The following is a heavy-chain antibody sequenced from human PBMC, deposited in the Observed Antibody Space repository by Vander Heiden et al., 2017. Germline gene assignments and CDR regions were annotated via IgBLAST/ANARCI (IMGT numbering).Heavy chain of an antibody. CDR1: GFTFRSSG. CDR3: ARGGSHTHTDGFSF. CDR2: IWYDESKT. D-gene: IGHD1-26*01. J-gene: IGHJ3*01. V-gene: IGHV3-33*01. Sequence: QLVESGGGVVQPGTSLRRSCAASGFTFRSSGMPWVRQAPGKGLEWVAVIWYDESKTYYEDSVKGRFTISRDNFNDTLYLEMNSLRAEDSAVYWCARGGSHTHTDGFSFWGQGTMVSVS.